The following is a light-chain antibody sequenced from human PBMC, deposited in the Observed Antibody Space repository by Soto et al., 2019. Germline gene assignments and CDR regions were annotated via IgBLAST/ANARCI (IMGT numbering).Light chain of an antibody. CDR1: QSRVHRDGNTY. CDR2: RVS. Sequence: DVVLTQTPLSSPVALGQPASISCRSSQSRVHRDGNTYLTWLHQRPGQPPRLLIYRVSDRFSGVPDRFTGSGAGTDFTLTINRVEAEDVGVYYCVQATYFPRAFGKGTKVEIK. V-gene: IGKV2-24*01. CDR3: VQATYFPRA. J-gene: IGKJ1*01.